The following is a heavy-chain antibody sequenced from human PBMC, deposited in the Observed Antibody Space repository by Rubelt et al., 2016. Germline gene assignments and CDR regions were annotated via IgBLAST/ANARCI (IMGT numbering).Heavy chain of an antibody. J-gene: IGHJ4*02. V-gene: IGHV3-30*03. D-gene: IGHD4-11*01. Sequence: GFTFSSYGMHWVRQAPGKGLEWVAVISYDGSNKYYADSVKGRFTISRDNSKNTLSLQMNSLRAEDTAVYYCARGYLSNSFDYWGQGTLVTVSS. CDR2: ISYDGSNK. CDR1: GFTFSSYG. CDR3: ARGYLSNSFDY.